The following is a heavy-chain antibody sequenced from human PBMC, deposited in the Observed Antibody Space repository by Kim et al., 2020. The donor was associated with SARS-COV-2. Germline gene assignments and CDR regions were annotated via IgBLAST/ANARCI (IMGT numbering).Heavy chain of an antibody. CDR3: ARVRLHNNWFDP. CDR1: GGSISSGGYY. V-gene: IGHV4-31*03. CDR2: IYYSGST. Sequence: SETLSLTCTVSGGSISSGGYYWSWIRQHPGKGLEWIGYIYYSGSTYYNPSLKSRVTISVDTSKNQFSLKLSSVTAADTAVYYCARVRLHNNWFDPWGQGTLVTVSS. J-gene: IGHJ5*02.